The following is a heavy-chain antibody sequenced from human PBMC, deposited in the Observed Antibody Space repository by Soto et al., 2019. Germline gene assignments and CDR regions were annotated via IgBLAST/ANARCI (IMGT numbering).Heavy chain of an antibody. J-gene: IGHJ4*02. CDR3: ARVMAHYGDYAFDY. CDR1: GGSISSGGYY. Sequence: SETLSLTCTVSGGSISSGGYYWSWIRQHPGKGLEWIGYIYYSGSTYYNPSLKSRVTISVDTSKNQFSLKLSSVTAADTAVYYCARVMAHYGDYAFDYWGQGTLVTVSS. V-gene: IGHV4-31*03. CDR2: IYYSGST. D-gene: IGHD4-17*01.